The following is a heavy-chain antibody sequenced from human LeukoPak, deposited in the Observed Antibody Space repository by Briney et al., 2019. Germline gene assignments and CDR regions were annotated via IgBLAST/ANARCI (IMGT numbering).Heavy chain of an antibody. J-gene: IGHJ4*02. V-gene: IGHV3-23*01. D-gene: IGHD6-13*01. CDR2: ISGGGGST. Sequence: PGGSLRLSCAASGFTFSSYAMSWVRQAPGKGLEWVSAISGGGGSTDYADSVKGRLTISRDNYKNTLYLQMNSLRAEDTAIYYCAKLYSSSWYANIDYWGQGTLVTVSS. CDR3: AKLYSSSWYANIDY. CDR1: GFTFSSYA.